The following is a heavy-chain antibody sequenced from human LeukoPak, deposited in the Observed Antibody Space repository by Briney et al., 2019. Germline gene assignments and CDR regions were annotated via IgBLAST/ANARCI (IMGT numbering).Heavy chain of an antibody. Sequence: GESLKISCKGSGYNFANYWIGWVRQMPGKGLEWLGIIFPRDSDTRYSPSFQGQVTISADKSISTAYLQWSSLKASDTAMYYCATGLVRDYFDYWGQGTLVTVSS. V-gene: IGHV5-51*01. CDR3: ATGLVRDYFDY. CDR2: IFPRDSDT. J-gene: IGHJ4*02. D-gene: IGHD2-2*01. CDR1: GYNFANYW.